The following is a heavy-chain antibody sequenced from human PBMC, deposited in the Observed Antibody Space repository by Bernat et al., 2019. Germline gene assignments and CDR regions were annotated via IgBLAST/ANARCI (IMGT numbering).Heavy chain of an antibody. CDR2: IYYTGNT. CDR3: ARRNWSAVPGSFEP. V-gene: IGHV4-59*08. J-gene: IGHJ5*02. D-gene: IGHD6-19*01. CDR1: RGSISPYY. Sequence: QVQLRESGPGLVKPSETLSLTCTVSRGSISPYYWSWIRQPPGKGLEWIGYIYYTGNTNYNPSLKSRVTISVDTSKNQFSLKLGSVTAADTAVYYCARRNWSAVPGSFEPWGQGTLVTVSS.